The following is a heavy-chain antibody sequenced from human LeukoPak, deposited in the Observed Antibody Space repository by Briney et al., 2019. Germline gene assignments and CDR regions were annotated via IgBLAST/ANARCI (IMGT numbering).Heavy chain of an antibody. CDR3: ARGPSIAARYDAFDI. Sequence: GGSLRLSCAPSEFTFTICELNCVRPAPGRGLECVSYICSRGNTLSYADSVKGRFTISRDNAKNSLYLQVIRLRAEDTAVYYCARGPSIAARYDAFDIWGKGTMVTVSS. J-gene: IGHJ3*02. D-gene: IGHD6-6*01. CDR1: EFTFTICE. CDR2: ICSRGNTL. V-gene: IGHV3-48*03.